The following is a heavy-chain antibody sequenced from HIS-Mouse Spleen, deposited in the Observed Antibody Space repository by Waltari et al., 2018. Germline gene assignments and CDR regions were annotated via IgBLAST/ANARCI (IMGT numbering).Heavy chain of an antibody. CDR2: INHSGST. CDR3: ARGLVYSYGYAFDY. J-gene: IGHJ4*02. Sequence: QVQLQQWGAGLLKPSETLSLTCAVYGGSFSGYYWSWIRQPPGKGLEWIGEINHSGSTNDNPALKSRFTISVDTSKNQFALKLSSVTAADTAVYYCARGLVYSYGYAFDYWGQGTLVTVSS. D-gene: IGHD5-18*01. V-gene: IGHV4-34*01. CDR1: GGSFSGYY.